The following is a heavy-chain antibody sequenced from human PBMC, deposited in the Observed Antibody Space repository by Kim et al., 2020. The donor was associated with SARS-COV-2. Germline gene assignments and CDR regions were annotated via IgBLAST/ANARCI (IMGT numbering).Heavy chain of an antibody. CDR1: GFTFDDYA. CDR2: ISGDGGST. D-gene: IGHD6-13*01. CDR3: VSEGYSSSFDY. V-gene: IGHV3-43*02. Sequence: GGSLRLSCAASGFTFDDYAMHWVRQAPGKGLEWVSLISGDGGSTYYADSVKGRFTISRDNSKNSLYLQMNSLRTEDTALYYCVSEGYSSSFDYWGQGTLVTVSS. J-gene: IGHJ4*02.